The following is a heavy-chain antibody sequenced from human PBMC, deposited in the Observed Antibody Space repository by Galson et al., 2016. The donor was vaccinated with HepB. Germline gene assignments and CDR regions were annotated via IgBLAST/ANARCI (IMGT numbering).Heavy chain of an antibody. CDR2: IYYSGST. Sequence: TLSLTCTVSGGSISSGTYYWSWIRQHPGKGLEWIGNIYYSGSTYYNPSLKSRVTLSVDTYKNLFSLKLNSVSAADTAVYYCAGVKIGRGRYFDYWGQGTLVTVSA. D-gene: IGHD3-10*01. CDR1: GGSISSGTYY. J-gene: IGHJ4*02. V-gene: IGHV4-31*03. CDR3: AGVKIGRGRYFDY.